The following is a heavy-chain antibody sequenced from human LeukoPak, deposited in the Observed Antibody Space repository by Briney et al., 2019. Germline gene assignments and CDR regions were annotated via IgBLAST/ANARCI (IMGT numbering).Heavy chain of an antibody. CDR3: TTDRGYCTNGVCLAASNNWFDP. J-gene: IGHJ5*02. V-gene: IGHV3-15*01. CDR1: GFTFSNAW. D-gene: IGHD2-8*01. Sequence: GGSLRLSCAASGFTFSNAWMSWVRQAPGKGLEWVGRIKSKTDGGTTDYAAPVKGRFTISRDDSKNTLYLQMNSLKTEDTAVYYCTTDRGYCTNGVCLAASNNWFDPWGQGTLVIVSS. CDR2: IKSKTDGGTT.